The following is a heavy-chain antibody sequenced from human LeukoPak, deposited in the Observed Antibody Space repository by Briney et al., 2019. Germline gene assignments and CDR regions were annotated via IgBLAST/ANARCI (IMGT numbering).Heavy chain of an antibody. CDR3: AKAGGGHDY. D-gene: IGHD2-15*01. CDR1: GFTFSSYG. J-gene: IGHJ4*02. Sequence: GGSLRLSCAASGFTFSSYGMHWVRQAPGKGLEWVAVISYDGSNKYYADSVKGRFTISRDNSKNTLYLQMNSLRAEDTAVYYCAKAGGGHDYWGQGTLVTVSS. CDR2: ISYDGSNK. V-gene: IGHV3-30*18.